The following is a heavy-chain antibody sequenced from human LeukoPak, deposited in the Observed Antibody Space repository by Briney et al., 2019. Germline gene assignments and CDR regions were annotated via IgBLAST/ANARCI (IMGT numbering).Heavy chain of an antibody. CDR3: AKDELAAANTAMTYFDY. CDR1: GFTFSSYA. CDR2: ISGSGGST. Sequence: GGSLRLSCAASGFTFSSYAMSWVRQAPGKGLEWVSAISGSGGSTYYADSVKGRFTISRDNSKNTLYLQMSSLRVEDTAIYYCAKDELAAANTAMTYFDYWGQGTLVIVSS. D-gene: IGHD5-18*01. J-gene: IGHJ4*02. V-gene: IGHV3-23*01.